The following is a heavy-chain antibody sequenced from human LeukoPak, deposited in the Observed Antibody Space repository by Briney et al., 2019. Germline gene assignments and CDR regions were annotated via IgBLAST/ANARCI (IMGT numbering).Heavy chain of an antibody. CDR3: ARGLLLRFLEMAWFDP. CDR2: ITHSGST. CDR1: GGSFSGYY. D-gene: IGHD3-3*01. V-gene: IGHV4-34*01. J-gene: IGHJ5*02. Sequence: SETLSLTCAVYGGSFSGYYWSWIRQPPGKGLEWIGEITHSGSTNYNPSLKSRVTISVDTSKNQFSLKLSSVTAADTAVYYCARGLLLRFLEMAWFDPWGQGTLVTVSS.